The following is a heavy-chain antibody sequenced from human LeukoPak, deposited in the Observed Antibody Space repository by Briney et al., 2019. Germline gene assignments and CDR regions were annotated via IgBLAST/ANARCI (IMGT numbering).Heavy chain of an antibody. CDR2: VHYTGKT. CDR1: GDSISSSY. V-gene: IGHV4-59*01. D-gene: IGHD3-22*01. J-gene: IGHJ4*02. Sequence: SATLSLTCTVSGDSISSSYWSWIRQPPGKRLEWVGYVHYTGKTNYNPSLNNRATISVDMSKNQFSLTLTSVTLADTAVYYCARGYYDRSGSSNPFDSWGQGTLVTVSA. CDR3: ARGYYDRSGSSNPFDS.